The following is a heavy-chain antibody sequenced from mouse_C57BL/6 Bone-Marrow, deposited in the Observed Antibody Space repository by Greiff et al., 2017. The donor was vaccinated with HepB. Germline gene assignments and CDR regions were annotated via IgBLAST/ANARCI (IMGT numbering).Heavy chain of an antibody. CDR2: INPGSGGT. V-gene: IGHV1-54*01. CDR3: ARSYYGNYGYAMDY. Sequence: QVQLQQSGAELVRPGTSVKVSCKASGYAFTNYLIEWVKQRPGQGLEWIGVINPGSGGTNYNEKFKGKATLTADKSSSTAYMQLSSLTSEDSAVYFCARSYYGNYGYAMDYWGQGTSVTVSS. J-gene: IGHJ4*01. D-gene: IGHD2-10*01. CDR1: GYAFTNYL.